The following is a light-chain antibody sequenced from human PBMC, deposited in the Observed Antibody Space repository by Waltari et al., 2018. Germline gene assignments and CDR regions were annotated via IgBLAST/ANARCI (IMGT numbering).Light chain of an antibody. CDR1: QSGFYSTYNQNY. V-gene: IGKV4-1*01. Sequence: DIVMTQSPDSLAVSLGERATIKCKSSQSGFYSTYNQNYLAWYQQKPGQPPELLSYWASTRESAVPDRFSGSGSGTDFTLTISSLQAEDVAFYYCQQYYSSPWTFGQGTKVEVK. CDR3: QQYYSSPWT. CDR2: WAS. J-gene: IGKJ1*01.